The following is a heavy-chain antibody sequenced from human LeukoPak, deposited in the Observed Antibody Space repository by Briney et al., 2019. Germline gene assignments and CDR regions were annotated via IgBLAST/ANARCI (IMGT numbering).Heavy chain of an antibody. Sequence: GGSLRLSCAASGFTFSSYWMSWVRQAPGKGLEWVANIMQDGSEKYYVDSVKGRFTISRDNAKNSLYLQMNSLRAEDTAVYYCAREGWFGDVYYYYSYGMDVWGQGTTVTVSS. CDR2: IMQDGSEK. D-gene: IGHD3-10*01. V-gene: IGHV3-7*01. CDR3: AREGWFGDVYYYYSYGMDV. J-gene: IGHJ6*02. CDR1: GFTFSSYW.